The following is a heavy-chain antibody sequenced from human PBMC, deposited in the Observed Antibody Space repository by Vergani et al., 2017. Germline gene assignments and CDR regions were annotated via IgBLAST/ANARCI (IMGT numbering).Heavy chain of an antibody. Sequence: EVQLVQSGAEVKKPGESLKISCKGSGYSFTSYWIGWVRQMPGKGLEWMGIIYPGDSDTRYSPSFQGQVTISADKSISTAYLQRSSLKASDTAMYYCARQGYSYGIYYYYYMDVWGKGTTVTVSS. J-gene: IGHJ6*03. D-gene: IGHD5-18*01. CDR2: IYPGDSDT. CDR3: ARQGYSYGIYYYYYMDV. CDR1: GYSFTSYW. V-gene: IGHV5-51*01.